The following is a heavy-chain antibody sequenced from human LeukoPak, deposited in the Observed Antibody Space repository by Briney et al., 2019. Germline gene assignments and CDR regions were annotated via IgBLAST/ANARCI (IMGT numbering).Heavy chain of an antibody. V-gene: IGHV1-69*01. CDR2: IIPILQTT. J-gene: IGHJ4*02. D-gene: IGHD5-24*01. CDR3: ARGDGPGRDYFDD. CDR1: GGTFNSYA. Sequence: ASVKVSCKASGGTFNSYAIHWVRQAPGQGLEWMGGIIPILQTTDYAQKLQGRITITAESARTVYMELTSLRSDDTAVYYCARGDGPGRDYFDDWGQGVLVTVSS.